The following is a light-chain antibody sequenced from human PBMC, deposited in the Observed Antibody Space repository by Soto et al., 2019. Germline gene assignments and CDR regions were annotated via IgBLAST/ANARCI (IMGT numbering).Light chain of an antibody. V-gene: IGLV2-14*01. Sequence: SALTQPASVSGSPGQSITLSCTGTSSDIGGYNYVSWYQQHPGKAPNPMIYEVSNRPSGVSDRFSGSKSGTTASLTISGLQAEDEADYYCSSFTSITTLEVFGGGTKLTGL. CDR3: SSFTSITTLEV. CDR2: EVS. J-gene: IGLJ3*02. CDR1: SSDIGGYNY.